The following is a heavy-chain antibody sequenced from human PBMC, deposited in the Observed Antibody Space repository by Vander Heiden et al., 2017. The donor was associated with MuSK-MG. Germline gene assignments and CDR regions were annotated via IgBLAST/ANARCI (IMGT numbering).Heavy chain of an antibody. Sequence: QVQLQESGPGLAKPSETLSLTCTVSGGSMPTYFWSSLRQPPGTGLEGIGFINYSGRNNYNPSPKGRDTRAVNTARRQSPQKLGYGTAEDAAVYFWAHLGGVGQLDSWGQGTLVTVSS. D-gene: IGHD3-16*01. CDR3: AHLGGVGQLDS. J-gene: IGHJ5*01. V-gene: IGHV4-59*08. CDR1: GGSMPTYF. CDR2: INYSGRN.